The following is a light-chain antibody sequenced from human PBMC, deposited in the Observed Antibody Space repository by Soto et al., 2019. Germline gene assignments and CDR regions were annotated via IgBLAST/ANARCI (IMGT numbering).Light chain of an antibody. J-gene: IGKJ1*01. V-gene: IGKV1-39*01. Sequence: DIQMPQSPSSLSASVGDRVTITCRASQSVSSYLNWYQQKPGKAPKVLIYAASSLQSGVPSRFSGSGSVTDFNLTISSLQPEDFASYFCQQSYITPWTFGQGTKVEI. CDR2: AAS. CDR3: QQSYITPWT. CDR1: QSVSSY.